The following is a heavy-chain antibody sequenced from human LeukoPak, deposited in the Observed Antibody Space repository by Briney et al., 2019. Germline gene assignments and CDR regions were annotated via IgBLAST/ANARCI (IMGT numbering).Heavy chain of an antibody. CDR1: GFTFSIYG. Sequence: GGSLRLSCAPSGFTFSIYGMHWVRQAPGKGLEWVAVISYDVSNKYYADSVNGRFTISRDNSKNPLYLQMNSLRAEDTAVYYCAKVGYSGYDFHYLGYWGQGTLVTVSS. CDR2: ISYDVSNK. J-gene: IGHJ4*02. D-gene: IGHD5-12*01. V-gene: IGHV3-30*18. CDR3: AKVGYSGYDFHYLGY.